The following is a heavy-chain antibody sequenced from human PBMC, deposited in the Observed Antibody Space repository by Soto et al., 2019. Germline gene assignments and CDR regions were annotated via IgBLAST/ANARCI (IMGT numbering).Heavy chain of an antibody. V-gene: IGHV3-23*01. CDR2: ISASGGSS. D-gene: IGHD3-3*01. CDR1: GFTFSDYV. CDR3: AKGGDYWSGFSPD. J-gene: IGHJ4*02. Sequence: GGSLRLSXAASGFTFSDYVMSWVRQAPGKGLEWVSGISASGGSSYDVDSVRGRFTISRDNSKNTLFLQMNSLTDEDTAVYYCAKGGDYWSGFSPDWGQGTLVTVS.